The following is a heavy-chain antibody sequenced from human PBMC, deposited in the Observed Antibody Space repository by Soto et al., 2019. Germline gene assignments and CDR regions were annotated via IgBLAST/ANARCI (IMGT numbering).Heavy chain of an antibody. J-gene: IGHJ4*02. V-gene: IGHV3-53*01. Sequence: GSLRLSCAASGFTVSSNYMSWVRQAPGKGLEWVSVIYSGGSTYYADSVKGRFTISRDNSKNTLYLQMNSLRAEDTAVYYCAREDSSGYYFDYWGQGTLVTVSS. CDR1: GFTVSSNY. D-gene: IGHD3-22*01. CDR3: AREDSSGYYFDY. CDR2: IYSGGST.